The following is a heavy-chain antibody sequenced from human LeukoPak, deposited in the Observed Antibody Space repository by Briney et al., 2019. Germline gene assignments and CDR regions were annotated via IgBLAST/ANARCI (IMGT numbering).Heavy chain of an antibody. CDR3: ARGVGSYYEVDWFDP. D-gene: IGHD1-26*01. CDR1: GFTFSSYS. CDR2: ISYSSSTI. V-gene: IGHV3-48*04. Sequence: GGSLRLSCAASGFTFSSYSMNWARQAPGKGLEWVSYISYSSSTIYYADSVKGRFTISRDNAKNSLYLQMNSLRAEDTAVYYCARGVGSYYEVDWFDPWGQGTLVTVSS. J-gene: IGHJ5*02.